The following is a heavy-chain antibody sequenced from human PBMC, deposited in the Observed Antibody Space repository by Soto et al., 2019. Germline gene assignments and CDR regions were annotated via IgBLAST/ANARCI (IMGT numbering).Heavy chain of an antibody. CDR1: GGSISSGGYY. CDR2: IYYSGST. D-gene: IGHD6-13*01. CDR3: ARENSSSWYDY. J-gene: IGHJ4*02. Sequence: PSETLSLTCTVSGGSISSGGYYWSWIRQHPGKGLEWIGYIYYSGSTYYNPSLKSRVTISVDTSKNQFSLKLSSVTAADTAVYYCARENSSSWYDYWGQGTLVTVSS. V-gene: IGHV4-31*03.